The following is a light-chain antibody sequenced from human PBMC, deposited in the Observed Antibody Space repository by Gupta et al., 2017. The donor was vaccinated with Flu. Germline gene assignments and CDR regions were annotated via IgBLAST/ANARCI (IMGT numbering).Light chain of an antibody. CDR2: EVR. J-gene: IGLJ1*01. CDR3: NSDATTDTLG. V-gene: IGLV2-14*01. CDR1: RGDIGDYKY. Sequence: SITISCTGTRGDIGDYKYVSWYQQDPGKAPKLIIYEVRKRPARVSSRFSGSKSGNTASLTISGRQAEDEADYLCNSDATTDTLGFGTGTTVTV.